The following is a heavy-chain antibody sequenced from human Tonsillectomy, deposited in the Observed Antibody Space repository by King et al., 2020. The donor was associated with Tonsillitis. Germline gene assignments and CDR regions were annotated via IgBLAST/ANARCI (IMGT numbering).Heavy chain of an antibody. Sequence: QLVQSGGGLVQPGRSLRLSCAASGFTFDDYAMHWVRRAPGKGLEWVSGISWNSGSIGYADSVKGRFTISRDNAKNSLYLQMNSLRAEDTALYYCAKDIGRDIVLMVYAMSPRGRAPYYYGMDVWGQGTTVTVSS. CDR3: AKDIGRDIVLMVYAMSPRGRAPYYYGMDV. V-gene: IGHV3-9*01. CDR1: GFTFDDYA. J-gene: IGHJ6*02. CDR2: ISWNSGSI. D-gene: IGHD2-8*01.